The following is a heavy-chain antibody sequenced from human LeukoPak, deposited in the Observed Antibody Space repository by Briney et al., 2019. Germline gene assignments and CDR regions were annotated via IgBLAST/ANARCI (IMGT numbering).Heavy chain of an antibody. CDR3: ARSSRDGYNYDY. V-gene: IGHV4-39*07. D-gene: IGHD5-24*01. CDR2: IYYSGST. CDR1: GGSISSSSYY. J-gene: IGHJ4*02. Sequence: PSETLSLTCTVSGGSISSSSYYWGWIRQPPGKGLEWIGSIYYSGSTYYNPSLKSRVTISVDTSKNQFSLKLSSVTAADTAVYYCARSSRDGYNYDYWGQGTLVTVSS.